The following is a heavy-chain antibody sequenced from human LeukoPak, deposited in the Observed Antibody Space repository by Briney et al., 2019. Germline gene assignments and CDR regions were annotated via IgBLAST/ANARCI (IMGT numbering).Heavy chain of an antibody. D-gene: IGHD5-12*01. CDR1: GFTVSNNY. J-gene: IGHJ6*02. Sequence: GGSLRLSCAASGFTVSNNYMSWVRQAPGKGLEWVSVIYSGGSTYYADSVKGRFTISRDNSKNTLYLQMNSLRADDTAVYYCAKDTVDSGYGPYGMDVWGQGTTVTVSS. CDR3: AKDTVDSGYGPYGMDV. V-gene: IGHV3-53*05. CDR2: IYSGGST.